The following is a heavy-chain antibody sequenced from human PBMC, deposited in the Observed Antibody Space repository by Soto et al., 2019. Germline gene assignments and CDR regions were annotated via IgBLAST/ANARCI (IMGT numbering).Heavy chain of an antibody. CDR3: ARRAATSTFDY. CDR2: IGYRGST. CDR1: GGSISSGSSS. D-gene: IGHD1-26*01. J-gene: IGHJ4*02. V-gene: IGHV4-31*11. Sequence: VQLQASGPGLVKPSQTLSLPCAVSGGSISSGSSSWSWIRQHPGKGLEWIGYIGYRGSTYYNASLKSRLTISLDTSKSQFALKLSSVTAADTAMYYCARRAATSTFDYWGQGTLVTVSS.